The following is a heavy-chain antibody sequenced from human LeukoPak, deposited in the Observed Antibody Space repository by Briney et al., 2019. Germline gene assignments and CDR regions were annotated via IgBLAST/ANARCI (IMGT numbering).Heavy chain of an antibody. CDR2: FDPEDGET. V-gene: IGHV1-24*01. CDR3: ATVPIVVVPAAMVGFDY. CDR1: GYTLTELS. J-gene: IGHJ4*02. Sequence: ASVKVSCKVSGYTLTELSMHWVRQAPGKGLEWMGGFDPEDGETIYAQKFQGRVTMTEDTSTDTAYMELSSLRSEDTAVYYCATVPIVVVPAAMVGFDYWGQGTLVTVSS. D-gene: IGHD2-2*01.